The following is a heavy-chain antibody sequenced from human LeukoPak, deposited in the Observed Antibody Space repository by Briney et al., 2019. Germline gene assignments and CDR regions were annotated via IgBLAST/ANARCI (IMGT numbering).Heavy chain of an antibody. D-gene: IGHD2/OR15-2a*01. CDR3: ATHHSSTVVADD. Sequence: PSETLSLTCTVSGGSINNDYWSWIRQPPGKGPEWIGYIFYSGGTNYNPSLKSRVTISIDTSETQFSLRLSSVTAADTAVYYCATHHSSTVVADDWGQGILVTVSS. J-gene: IGHJ4*02. CDR1: GGSINNDY. V-gene: IGHV4-59*08. CDR2: IFYSGGT.